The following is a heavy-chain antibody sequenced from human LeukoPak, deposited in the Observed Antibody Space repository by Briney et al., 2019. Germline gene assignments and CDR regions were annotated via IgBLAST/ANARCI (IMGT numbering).Heavy chain of an antibody. CDR2: IYSGGRT. V-gene: IGHV3-53*01. Sequence: GGSLRLSCAASGFTVSRYYVSWVRQAPGKGLEWVSIIYSGGRTYYADSVKGRFTISRDNSKNTLHLQMNSLRAEDTAVYYCARDPGAYYYDSSGYYHDYWGQGTLVTVSS. D-gene: IGHD3-22*01. J-gene: IGHJ4*02. CDR1: GFTVSRYY. CDR3: ARDPGAYYYDSSGYYHDY.